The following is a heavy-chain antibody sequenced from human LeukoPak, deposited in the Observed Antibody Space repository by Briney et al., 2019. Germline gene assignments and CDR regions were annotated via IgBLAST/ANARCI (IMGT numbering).Heavy chain of an antibody. CDR2: ISSSGSTI. V-gene: IGHV3-48*03. D-gene: IGHD3-10*02. Sequence: GGSLRFSCAASGFTFSSYEMNWVRQAPGKGLEWVSYISSSGSTIYYADSVKGRFTISRDNAKNSLYLQMNSLRAEDTAVYYCAELGITMIGGVWGKGTTVTISS. CDR1: GFTFSSYE. J-gene: IGHJ6*04. CDR3: AELGITMIGGV.